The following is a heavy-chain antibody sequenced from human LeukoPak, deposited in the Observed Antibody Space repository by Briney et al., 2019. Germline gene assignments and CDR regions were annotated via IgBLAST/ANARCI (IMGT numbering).Heavy chain of an antibody. CDR2: IYYSGST. CDR3: ARSPYGTYYDFLTGPFDS. V-gene: IGHV4-39*07. CDR1: GGSISSSNYY. Sequence: SETLSLTCTVSGGSISSSNYYWSWIRPPPGKELEWIGSIYYSGSTYYSPSLKSRVTISVDTSKNQFSLKLSSVTAADTAVYYCARSPYGTYYDFLTGPFDSWGQGTLVTVSS. D-gene: IGHD3-9*01. J-gene: IGHJ4*02.